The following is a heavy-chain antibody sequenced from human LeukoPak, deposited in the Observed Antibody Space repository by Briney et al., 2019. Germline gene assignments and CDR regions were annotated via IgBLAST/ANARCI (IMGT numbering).Heavy chain of an antibody. CDR3: AKDRYSYAFEYSDS. V-gene: IGHV3-7*01. D-gene: IGHD5-18*01. J-gene: IGHJ4*02. Sequence: GGSLRLSCAASGFTFSSYWMSWVRQAPGKGLEWVANIKQDGSEKYYADSVKGRFTISRDNSKNTLSLQVSSLRTEDTAVYYCAKDRYSYAFEYSDSWGQGTLVTVSS. CDR1: GFTFSSYW. CDR2: IKQDGSEK.